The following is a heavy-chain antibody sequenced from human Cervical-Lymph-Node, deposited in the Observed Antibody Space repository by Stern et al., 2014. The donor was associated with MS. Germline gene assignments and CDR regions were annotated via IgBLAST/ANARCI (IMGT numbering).Heavy chain of an antibody. CDR3: AARANYYDSPGDWFDP. CDR2: IVAGSGNP. J-gene: IGHJ5*02. Sequence: HLVESGPEVKKPGTSVKVSCKASGFTFTSSAVQWVRQARGQGLEWIGWIVAGSGNPNYAQKIQGRVTITRVMSTSTAYMELSSLRSEDTAVYYCAARANYYDSPGDWFDPGGQGPLVTVSS. D-gene: IGHD3-22*01. CDR1: GFTFTSSA. V-gene: IGHV1-58*01.